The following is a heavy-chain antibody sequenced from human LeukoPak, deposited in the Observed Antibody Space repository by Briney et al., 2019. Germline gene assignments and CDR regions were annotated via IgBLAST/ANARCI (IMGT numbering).Heavy chain of an antibody. Sequence: SVKVSCKASGGTFSSYAISWVRQAPGQGLEWMGGIIPIFGTANYAQKFQGRVTITTDESTSTAYMELSSLRSEDTAVYYCASYCSSTSCYARGIDAFDIWGQGTMDTVSS. CDR1: GGTFSSYA. V-gene: IGHV1-69*05. CDR3: ASYCSSTSCYARGIDAFDI. J-gene: IGHJ3*02. D-gene: IGHD2-2*01. CDR2: IIPIFGTA.